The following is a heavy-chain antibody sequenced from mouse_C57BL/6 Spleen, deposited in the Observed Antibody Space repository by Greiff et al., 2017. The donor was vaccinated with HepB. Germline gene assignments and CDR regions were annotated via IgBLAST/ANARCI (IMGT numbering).Heavy chain of an antibody. Sequence: QVQLKESGPELVKPGASVKISCKASGYAFSSSWMNWVKQRPGKGLEWIGRIYPGDGDTNYNGKFKGKATLTADKSSSTAYMQLSSLTSEDSAVYFCAEENNYYGSSYGYFDVWGTGTTVTVSS. V-gene: IGHV1-82*01. CDR2: IYPGDGDT. J-gene: IGHJ1*03. CDR1: GYAFSSSW. CDR3: AEENNYYGSSYGYFDV. D-gene: IGHD1-1*01.